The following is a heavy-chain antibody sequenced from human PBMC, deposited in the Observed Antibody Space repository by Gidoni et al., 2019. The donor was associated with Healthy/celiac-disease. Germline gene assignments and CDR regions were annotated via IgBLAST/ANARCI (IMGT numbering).Heavy chain of an antibody. D-gene: IGHD3-16*02. J-gene: IGHJ4*02. CDR2: ISRSSSYT. Sequence: QVQLVESGGGLVKPGGSLRLSCAASGFTFSDWYMSWIRQAPGKGLEWVSYISRSSSYTNYADSVKGRFTISRDNAKNSLYLQMNSLRAEDTAVYYCARDEGIRLGELSLFGYWGQGTLVTVSS. V-gene: IGHV3-11*06. CDR1: GFTFSDWY. CDR3: ARDEGIRLGELSLFGY.